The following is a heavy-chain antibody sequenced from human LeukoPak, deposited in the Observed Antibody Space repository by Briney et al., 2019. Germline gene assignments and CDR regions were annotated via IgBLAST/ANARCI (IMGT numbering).Heavy chain of an antibody. CDR3: ARLWPYSSSDY. V-gene: IGHV3-74*01. Sequence: PGGSLRLSCAASGFTFRSYWMHWVRQAPGKGLVWVSYITTAGSSTSYADSVKGRFTISRDNAKNTLYLQMNSLRAEDTAVYYCARLWPYSSSDYWGQGTLVTVSS. J-gene: IGHJ4*02. CDR2: ITTAGSST. CDR1: GFTFRSYW. D-gene: IGHD6-6*01.